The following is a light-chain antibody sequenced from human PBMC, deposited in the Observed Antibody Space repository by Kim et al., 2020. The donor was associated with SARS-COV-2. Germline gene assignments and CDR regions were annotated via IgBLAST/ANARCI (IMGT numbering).Light chain of an antibody. CDR2: GAS. V-gene: IGKV3-15*01. Sequence: SPGENATHADRASQNVKNNLAVYQQTPGQAPRLLIYGASTRATGIPARFSDSGSGTEFTLTISSLQSEDFAVYYCQQYENWPPITFGQGTRLEIK. CDR3: QQYENWPPIT. CDR1: QNVKNN. J-gene: IGKJ5*01.